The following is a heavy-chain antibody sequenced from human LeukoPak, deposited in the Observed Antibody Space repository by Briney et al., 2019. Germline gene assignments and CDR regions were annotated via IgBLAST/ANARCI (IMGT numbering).Heavy chain of an antibody. CDR3: ARGRYYGSGRPFDY. D-gene: IGHD3-10*01. CDR1: GGSFSGYY. Sequence: SETLSLTCAVYGGSFSGYYWSWIRQPRGKGLGWIGEINHSGSTNYNPSLKSRVTISVDTSKNQFSLKLSSVTAADTAVYYCARGRYYGSGRPFDYWGQGTLVTVSS. J-gene: IGHJ4*02. V-gene: IGHV4-34*01. CDR2: INHSGST.